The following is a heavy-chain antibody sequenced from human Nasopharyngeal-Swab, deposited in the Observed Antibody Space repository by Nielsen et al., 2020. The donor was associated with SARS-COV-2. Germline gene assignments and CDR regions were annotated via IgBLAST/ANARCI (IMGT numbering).Heavy chain of an antibody. J-gene: IGHJ4*02. CDR1: GYTFTDYY. CDR3: ARDYYDNYDSDY. D-gene: IGHD3-22*01. V-gene: IGHV1-2*02. CDR2: LNPYSGDT. Sequence: SVTVSCKPSGYTFTDYYIHWVRQVPAQGLEWVGCLNPYSGDTKYAQKLQGRVTVTRDTSRSTAYIELSRLRSDDTAVYYCARDYYDNYDSDYWGQGTLVTVSS.